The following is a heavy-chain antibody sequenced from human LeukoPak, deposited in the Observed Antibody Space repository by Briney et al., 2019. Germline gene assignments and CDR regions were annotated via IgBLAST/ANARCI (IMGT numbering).Heavy chain of an antibody. J-gene: IGHJ4*02. CDR3: ARARGGYYDILTGYSYNYYFDY. D-gene: IGHD3-9*01. V-gene: IGHV1-69*05. Sequence: SVKVSCKASGGTFSSYAISWVRQAPGQGLEWMGGIIPIFGTANYAQKFQGRVTITTDESTSTAYMELSSLRSEDTAVYYCARARGGYYDILTGYSYNYYFDYWGQGTLATVSS. CDR1: GGTFSSYA. CDR2: IIPIFGTA.